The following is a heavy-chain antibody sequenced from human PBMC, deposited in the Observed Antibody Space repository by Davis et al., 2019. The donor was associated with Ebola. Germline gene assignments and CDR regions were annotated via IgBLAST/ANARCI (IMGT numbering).Heavy chain of an antibody. J-gene: IGHJ6*02. CDR1: GFTFSSNY. Sequence: GGSLRLSCAASGFTFSSNYMSWVRQAPGKVLEWVSVIYSGGSTYYADSVKGRFTISRDNSKNTLYLQMNSLRAEDTAVYYCARGLAARRYYYGMDVWGQGTTVTVSS. V-gene: IGHV3-53*01. CDR2: IYSGGST. CDR3: ARGLAARRYYYGMDV. D-gene: IGHD6-6*01.